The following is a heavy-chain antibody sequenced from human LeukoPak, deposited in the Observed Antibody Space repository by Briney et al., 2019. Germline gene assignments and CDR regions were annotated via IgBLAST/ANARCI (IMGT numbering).Heavy chain of an antibody. CDR2: ISSSGSTI. J-gene: IGHJ4*02. CDR3: ARDRYCSGGSCYYFDY. CDR1: GFTFNSYE. V-gene: IGHV3-48*03. Sequence: GGSLRLSCAASGFTFNSYEMNWVRQDPGKGLEWVSYISSSGSTIYYADSVKGRFTISRDNAKNSLYLQMNSLRAEDAAVYYCARDRYCSGGSCYYFDYWGQGTLVTVSS. D-gene: IGHD2-15*01.